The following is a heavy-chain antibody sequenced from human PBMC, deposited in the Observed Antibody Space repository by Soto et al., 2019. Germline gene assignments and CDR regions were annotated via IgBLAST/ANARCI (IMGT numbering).Heavy chain of an antibody. J-gene: IGHJ4*02. V-gene: IGHV4-39*01. Sequence: QLQLQESGPGLVKPSETLSLTCTVSGGSISSSSYYWGWIRQPPGKGLEWIGSIYYSGSTYYNPSLKSSVTISVDTYKNQFSLKLSSVTAADTAVYYCARRYSSGWYGPNTDYWGQGTLVTVSS. CDR2: IYYSGST. D-gene: IGHD6-19*01. CDR1: GGSISSSSYY. CDR3: ARRYSSGWYGPNTDY.